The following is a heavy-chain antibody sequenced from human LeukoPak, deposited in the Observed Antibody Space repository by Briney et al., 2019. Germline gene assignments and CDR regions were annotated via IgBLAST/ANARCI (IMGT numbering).Heavy chain of an antibody. CDR3: ARDIT. J-gene: IGHJ4*02. CDR1: GFIFSNYY. CDR2: IHGSASYN. Sequence: GGSLRLSCAASGFIFSNYYLNWVRQAPGKGLEWVSCIHGSASYNYYADSVKGRFTVSRDNAKNSLYLQMNSLRAEDTAVYYCARDITWGQGTLVTVSS. V-gene: IGHV3-21*01.